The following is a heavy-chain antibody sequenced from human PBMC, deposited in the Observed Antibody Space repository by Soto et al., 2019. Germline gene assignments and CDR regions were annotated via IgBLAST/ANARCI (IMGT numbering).Heavy chain of an antibody. J-gene: IGHJ4*02. V-gene: IGHV3-23*01. D-gene: IGHD5-18*01. CDR2: ISGTGGSK. CDR1: GCTCNIYS. Sequence: ERPGLLSCGSRGCTCNIYSMRSLRPAPGTGREWVSAISGTGGSKYCADSVKGRFTISRDASKNTLYLQMNRLSAEDTGIYYCERDCLERQHLWVFDSSGQGTLVTV. CDR3: ERDCLERQHLWVFDS.